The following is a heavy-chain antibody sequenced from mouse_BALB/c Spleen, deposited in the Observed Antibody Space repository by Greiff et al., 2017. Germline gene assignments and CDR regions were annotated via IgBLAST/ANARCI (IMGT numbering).Heavy chain of an antibody. V-gene: IGHV2-2*02. Sequence: QVHVKQSGPGLVQPSQSLSITCTVSGFSLTSYGVHWVRQSPGKGLEWLGVIWSGGSTDYNAAFISRLSISKDNSKSQVFFKMNSLQANDTAIYYCASYYRYDWFAYWGQGTLVTVSA. CDR2: IWSGGST. CDR3: ASYYRYDWFAY. D-gene: IGHD2-14*01. CDR1: GFSLTSYG. J-gene: IGHJ3*01.